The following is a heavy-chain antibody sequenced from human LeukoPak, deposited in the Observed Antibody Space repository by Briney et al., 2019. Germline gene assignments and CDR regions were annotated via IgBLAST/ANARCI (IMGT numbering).Heavy chain of an antibody. V-gene: IGHV3-66*01. Sequence: PGGSLRLSCAASGFTVSSNYMSWVRQAPGKGLEWVSVIYSGGSTYYADSVKGRFTISRDNSKNTLYLQMNSLRAEGTAVYYCARERLAKFDYWGQGTLVTVSS. J-gene: IGHJ4*02. CDR1: GFTVSSNY. CDR2: IYSGGST. CDR3: ARERLAKFDY.